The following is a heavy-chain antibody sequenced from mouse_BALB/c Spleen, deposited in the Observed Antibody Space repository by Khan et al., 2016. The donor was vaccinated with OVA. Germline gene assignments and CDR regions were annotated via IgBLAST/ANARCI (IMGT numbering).Heavy chain of an antibody. CDR3: ARFHGGY. CDR1: GYTFTDYV. V-gene: IGHV9-3-1*01. CDR2: INTYTGEP. J-gene: IGHJ2*01. Sequence: QIQLVQSGPDLKKPGETVKISCKASGYTFTDYVMNWVKQAPGKGLKWMGWINTYTGEPTYADDFKGRFAFSLETSASTAYLQINSLNNEDTATYFCARFHGGYWGQGTTLTVSS.